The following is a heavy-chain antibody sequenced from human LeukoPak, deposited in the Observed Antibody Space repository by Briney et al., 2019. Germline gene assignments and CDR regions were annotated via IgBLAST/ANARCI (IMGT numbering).Heavy chain of an antibody. CDR1: GYTLTELS. J-gene: IGHJ3*02. Sequence: PAASVKVSCKVSGYTLTELSMHWVRQAPGKGLEWMGGFDPEDGETIYAQKFQGRVTMTEDTSTDTAYMELSSLRSEDTAVYYCATAVWFGEPYYAFDIWGQGTMVTVSS. CDR3: ATAVWFGEPYYAFDI. V-gene: IGHV1-24*01. D-gene: IGHD3-10*01. CDR2: FDPEDGET.